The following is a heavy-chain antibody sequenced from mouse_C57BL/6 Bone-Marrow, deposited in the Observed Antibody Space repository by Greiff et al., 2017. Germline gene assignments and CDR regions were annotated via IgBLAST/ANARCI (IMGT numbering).Heavy chain of an antibody. Sequence: EVKLMESGGGLVQSGRSLRLSCATSGFTFSDFYMEWVRQAPGKGLEWIAASRNKANDYTTEYSASVKGRFIVSRDTSQSILYLQMNALRAEDTAIYYCARDDSWAPFAYWGQGTLVTVSA. CDR2: SRNKANDYTT. CDR3: ARDDSWAPFAY. CDR1: GFTFSDFY. V-gene: IGHV7-1*01. J-gene: IGHJ3*01. D-gene: IGHD1-1*01.